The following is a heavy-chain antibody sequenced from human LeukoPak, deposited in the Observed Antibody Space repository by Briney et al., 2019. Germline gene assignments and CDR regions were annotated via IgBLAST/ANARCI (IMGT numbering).Heavy chain of an antibody. CDR3: AKFPSSWYRGFFGY. D-gene: IGHD6-13*01. V-gene: IGHV3-23*01. J-gene: IGHJ4*02. Sequence: AGGSLRLSCAASGFTFNSYAMSWVRQAPGKGLEWVSGISGSGGSTYYADSVKGRFTISRDNSKNKLYLQMISLRADDTAVYYCAKFPSSWYRGFFGYWGQGTLATVSS. CDR2: ISGSGGST. CDR1: GFTFNSYA.